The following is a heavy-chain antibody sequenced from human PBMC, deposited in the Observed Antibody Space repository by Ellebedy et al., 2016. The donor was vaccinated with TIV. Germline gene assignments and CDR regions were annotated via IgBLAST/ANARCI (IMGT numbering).Heavy chain of an antibody. V-gene: IGHV4-39*07. Sequence: SETLSLTXSVQGGSFVGYYWGWIRQPPGKGLEWIGSIYYSGSTYYNASLKSRVIISEDTSKNQFSLNLKSVTAADTAVYYCVAIYNSNSYRDYWGQGTLVTVSS. D-gene: IGHD5-24*01. J-gene: IGHJ4*02. CDR3: VAIYNSNSYRDY. CDR2: IYYSGST. CDR1: GGSFVGYY.